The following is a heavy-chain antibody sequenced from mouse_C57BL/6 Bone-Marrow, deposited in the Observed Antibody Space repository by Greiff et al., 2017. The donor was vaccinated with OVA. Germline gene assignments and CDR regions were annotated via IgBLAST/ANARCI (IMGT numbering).Heavy chain of an antibody. CDR2: FYPGSGSI. J-gene: IGHJ3*01. V-gene: IGHV1-62-2*01. CDR1: GYTFTEYT. D-gene: IGHD4-1*01. Sequence: QVQLKQSGAELVKPGASVKLSCKASGYTFTEYTIHWVKQRSGQGLEWIGWFYPGSGSIKYNEKFKDKATLTADKSSITVYMELSRLTSEDSAVYFCARHEERTGTRFAYWGQGTLVTVSA. CDR3: ARHEERTGTRFAY.